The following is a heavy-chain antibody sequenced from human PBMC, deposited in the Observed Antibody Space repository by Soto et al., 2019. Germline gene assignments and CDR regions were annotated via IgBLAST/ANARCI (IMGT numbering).Heavy chain of an antibody. CDR3: ARGPSIAVAGTRNWFDP. CDR1: GDSVSSNSAA. Sequence: PSQTLSLTCXISGDSVSSNSAAWNWIRQSPSRGLEWLGRTYYRSKWYNDYAVSVKSRITINPDTSKNQFSLQLNSVTPEDTAVYYCARGPSIAVAGTRNWFDPWGQGTLVTVSS. J-gene: IGHJ5*02. D-gene: IGHD6-19*01. V-gene: IGHV6-1*01. CDR2: TYYRSKWYN.